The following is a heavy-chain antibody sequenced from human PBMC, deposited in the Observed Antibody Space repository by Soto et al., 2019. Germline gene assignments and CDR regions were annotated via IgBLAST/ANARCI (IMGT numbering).Heavy chain of an antibody. CDR3: AKDEGFTVY. CDR2: INAGNGNT. J-gene: IGHJ4*02. D-gene: IGHD2-15*01. CDR1: GYTFTSYA. Sequence: ASVKVSCKASGYTFTSYAMHWVRQAPGQRLEWMGWINAGNGNTKYSQKFQGRVTISRDNSKNTLYLQMNSLRAEDTAVYYCAKDEGFTVYWGQGTLVTVSS. V-gene: IGHV1-3*01.